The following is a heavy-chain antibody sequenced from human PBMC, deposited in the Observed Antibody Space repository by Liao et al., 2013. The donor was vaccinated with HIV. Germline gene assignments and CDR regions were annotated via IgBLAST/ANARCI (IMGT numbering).Heavy chain of an antibody. CDR1: GGSISSGSYY. Sequence: QVQLQESGPGLVKPSQTLSLTCTVSGGSISSGSYYWSWIRQPAGKGLEWIGRIHTSGSTNYDPSLESRVTISVDTSKNQFSLKLSSVTAADTAVYYCARGRSGYYYWFDPSGPREPVGHRLL. CDR3: ARGRSGYYYWFDP. D-gene: IGHD3-3*01. J-gene: IGHJ5*02. V-gene: IGHV4-61*02. CDR2: IHTSGST.